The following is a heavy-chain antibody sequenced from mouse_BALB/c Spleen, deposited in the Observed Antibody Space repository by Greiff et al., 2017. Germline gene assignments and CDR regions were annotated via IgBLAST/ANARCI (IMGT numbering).Heavy chain of an antibody. CDR3: AISRSSSYNYFDY. Sequence: EVQLVESGGGLVQPGGSLKLSCAASGFTFISYGMSWVRQTPDKRLELVATIISIGGSTYYPASVKGRFTSSRDNAKNSLYLQMSSLKSEDTAMYYCAISRSSSYNYFDYWGQGTTLTVSS. CDR1: GFTFISYG. V-gene: IGHV5-6-3*01. J-gene: IGHJ2*01. D-gene: IGHD1-1*01. CDR2: IISIGGST.